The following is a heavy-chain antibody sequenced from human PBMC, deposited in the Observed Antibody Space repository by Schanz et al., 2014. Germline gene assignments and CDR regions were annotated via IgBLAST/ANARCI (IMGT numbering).Heavy chain of an antibody. J-gene: IGHJ5*02. CDR2: ISAYNGHT. Sequence: QVQLVQSGAEVKKPGASVKVSCKASGYTFTSHGISWVRQAPGQGLEWMGWISAYNGHTDYAQKLQGRVTLTTDTSTSTAYMELRNLRSEDTAVYYCARGQRRTIGRPFGPWGQGTLVTVSS. V-gene: IGHV1-18*01. CDR1: GYTFTSHG. D-gene: IGHD6-25*01. CDR3: ARGQRRTIGRPFGP.